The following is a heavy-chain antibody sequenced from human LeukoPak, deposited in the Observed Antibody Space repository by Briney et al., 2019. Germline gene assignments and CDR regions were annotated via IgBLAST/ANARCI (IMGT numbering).Heavy chain of an antibody. CDR3: AKDLRRYSGSPYYYYYMDV. CDR2: IRYDGSKK. CDR1: GFTFNNYA. Sequence: GGSLRLSCATSGFTFNNYAMNWVRQAPGKGLEWVAFIRYDGSKKYYADSVKGRFTISRDNSKNTLYLQMNSLRAEDTAVYYCAKDLRRYSGSPYYYYYMDVWGKGTTVTISS. V-gene: IGHV3-30*02. J-gene: IGHJ6*03. D-gene: IGHD1-26*01.